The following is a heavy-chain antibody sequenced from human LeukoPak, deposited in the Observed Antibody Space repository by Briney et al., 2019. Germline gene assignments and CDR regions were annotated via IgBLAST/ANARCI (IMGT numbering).Heavy chain of an antibody. D-gene: IGHD6-19*01. J-gene: IGHJ4*02. CDR3: SRELSGEGYYFDS. Sequence: SETLSLTCTVSGGSISSSSYYWGWIRQPPGKGLEWIGSIYYSGSTYYNPSLKSRLTMSMDTSNNQFSLKLTSLTAADTAIYYCSRELSGEGYYFDSLGQGTLVTVSS. CDR1: GGSISSSSYY. V-gene: IGHV4-39*07. CDR2: IYYSGST.